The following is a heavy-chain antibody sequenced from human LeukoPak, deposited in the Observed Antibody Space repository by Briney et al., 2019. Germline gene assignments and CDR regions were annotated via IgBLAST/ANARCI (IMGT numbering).Heavy chain of an antibody. CDR3: VRSIDY. Sequence: PGGSLRLSSEGSGFTFSKFWIAWVRQAPGKGPEWVANISPDGRATFYVDSVKGRVTISRDNVKNSLYLQMYSLRVEDTAVYYCVRSIDYWGQGTLVTVSS. CDR1: GFTFSKFW. CDR2: ISPDGRAT. J-gene: IGHJ4*02. V-gene: IGHV3-7*01.